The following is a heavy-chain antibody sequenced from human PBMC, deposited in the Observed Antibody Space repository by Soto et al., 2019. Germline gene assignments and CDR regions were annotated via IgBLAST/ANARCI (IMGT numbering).Heavy chain of an antibody. CDR2: IWYDGSNK. CDR1: GFTFSSYV. Sequence: QVQLVESGGGVVQPGRSLRLSCAASGFTFSSYVMHWVRQAPGKGLEWVAVIWYDGSNKYYADSVKGRFTISRDNSKNTLYLQMNSLRAEDTAVYYCARSIGYCSGGSCYYYYGMDVWGQGTTVTVSS. CDR3: ARSIGYCSGGSCYYYYGMDV. V-gene: IGHV3-33*01. J-gene: IGHJ6*02. D-gene: IGHD2-15*01.